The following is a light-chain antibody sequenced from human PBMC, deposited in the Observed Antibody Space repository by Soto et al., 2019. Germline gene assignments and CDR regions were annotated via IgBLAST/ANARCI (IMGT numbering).Light chain of an antibody. Sequence: EIVMTQSPATLSVSPGERATLSCRASQSVSSNLAWYQQKPGQAPRLLIYGASTRATGSPARFSGSGSGTEFTLTISSLQSEDFAVYCCQQYNNWPPFTFGPGTKVDIK. CDR1: QSVSSN. CDR2: GAS. CDR3: QQYNNWPPFT. V-gene: IGKV3-15*01. J-gene: IGKJ3*01.